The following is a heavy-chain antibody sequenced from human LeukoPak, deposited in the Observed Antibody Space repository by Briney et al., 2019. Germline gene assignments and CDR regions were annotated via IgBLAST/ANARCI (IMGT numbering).Heavy chain of an antibody. V-gene: IGHV3-30*03. CDR2: ISFDRFLGRFK. CDR3: VREGGCSSATCSGMDV. D-gene: IGHD2-2*01. Sequence: GGSLRLSCAASGFTFSDYYMRWIRQAPGKGLEWVAVISFDRFLGRFKYEADSVKGRFTISRDNSENTLSLQMNSLRVEDTAVYYCVREGGCSSATCSGMDVWGKGTTVTVSS. J-gene: IGHJ6*04. CDR1: GFTFSDYY.